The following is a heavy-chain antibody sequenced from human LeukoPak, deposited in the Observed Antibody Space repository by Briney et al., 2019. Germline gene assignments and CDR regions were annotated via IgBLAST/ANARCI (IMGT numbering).Heavy chain of an antibody. J-gene: IGHJ6*03. Sequence: PSETLSLTCTVSGGSISSYYWSWIRQPPGKGLEWIGYIYYSGSTNYNRSLKSRVTISVDTSKNQFSLKLSSVTAADTAVYYCARGPYYYMDVWGKGTTVTVSS. CDR3: ARGPYYYMDV. CDR1: GGSISSYY. V-gene: IGHV4-59*01. CDR2: IYYSGST.